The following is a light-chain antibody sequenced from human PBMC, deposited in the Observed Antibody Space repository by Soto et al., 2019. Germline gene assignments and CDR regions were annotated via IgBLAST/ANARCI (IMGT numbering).Light chain of an antibody. CDR1: NSNIGASND. J-gene: IGLJ3*02. V-gene: IGLV1-40*01. CDR2: GDN. CDR3: HSYDSSLSGSX. Sequence: QSVLTQPPSVSGAPGQRVTISCTGGNSNIGASNDVHWYQQIPGAAPKLLIYGDNNRPSGDPDLFSGSKSGTAASLAITWLQAEDEADYYFHSYDSSLSGSXFGGGTKLTV.